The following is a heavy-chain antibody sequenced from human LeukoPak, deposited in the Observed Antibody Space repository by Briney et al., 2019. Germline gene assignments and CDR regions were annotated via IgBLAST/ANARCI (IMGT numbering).Heavy chain of an antibody. CDR2: TRNKANRYTT. V-gene: IGHV3-72*01. CDR1: GGPISSSSYY. Sequence: LSLTCTVSGGPISSSSYYWGWIRQPPGKGLEWVGRTRNKANRYTTEYAASVKGRFTISRDDSKNSVSLQMNSLKTEDTAVYYCARGGVVATTIFDYWGQGILVIVSS. D-gene: IGHD5-12*01. CDR3: ARGGVVATTIFDY. J-gene: IGHJ4*02.